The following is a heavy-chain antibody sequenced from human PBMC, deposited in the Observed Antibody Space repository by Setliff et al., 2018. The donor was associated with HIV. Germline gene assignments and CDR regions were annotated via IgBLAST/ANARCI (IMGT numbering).Heavy chain of an antibody. D-gene: IGHD6-6*01. Sequence: PSETLSLTCAVYGGSFSGYYWSWIRQPPGKGLEWIGEINHSGSTNYNPSLKSRVTISVDTSKNQFSLKLSSVTAADTAVYYCARGPPGVAARPHCFDPWGQGTLVTVSS. CDR1: GGSFSGYY. CDR2: INHSGST. CDR3: ARGPPGVAARPHCFDP. V-gene: IGHV4-34*01. J-gene: IGHJ5*02.